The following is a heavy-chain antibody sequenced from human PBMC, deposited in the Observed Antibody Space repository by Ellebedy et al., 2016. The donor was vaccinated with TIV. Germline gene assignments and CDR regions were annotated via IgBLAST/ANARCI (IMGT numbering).Heavy chain of an antibody. D-gene: IGHD3-10*01. J-gene: IGHJ6*02. CDR3: ASSLTMLRGGMDV. Sequence: MPSETLSLTCSVSNDSMISYYWSWIRQPPGKGLEWIGYIYYSGSTNYNPSLKSRVTISVDTSKNQFSLKLSSVTAADTAVYYCASSLTMLRGGMDVWGQGTTVTVSS. CDR1: NDSMISYY. CDR2: IYYSGST. V-gene: IGHV4-59*01.